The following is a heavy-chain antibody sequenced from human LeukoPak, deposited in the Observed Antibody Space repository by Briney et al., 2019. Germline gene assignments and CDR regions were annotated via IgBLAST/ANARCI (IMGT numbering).Heavy chain of an antibody. Sequence: SETLSLTCTVSGGSFSTYYWSWIRQPPGKGLEWIGEINHSGSTNYNPSLKSRVTISVDTSKNQFSLKLSSVTAADTAVYYCARGYTRYSSSCGYWGQGTLVTVSS. CDR1: GGSFSTYY. V-gene: IGHV4-34*01. CDR2: INHSGST. CDR3: ARGYTRYSSSCGY. J-gene: IGHJ4*02. D-gene: IGHD6-13*01.